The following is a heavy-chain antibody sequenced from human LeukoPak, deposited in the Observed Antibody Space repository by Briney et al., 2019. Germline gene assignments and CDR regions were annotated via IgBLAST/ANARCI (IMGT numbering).Heavy chain of an antibody. Sequence: SETLSLTCAVYGGSFSGYYWSWIRQPPGKGLEWIGEINHSGSTNYNPSLKSRVTISVDTSKNQFSLKLSSVTAADTAVYYCARDRGYYRYYYGMDVWGQGTTVTVSS. J-gene: IGHJ6*02. V-gene: IGHV4-34*01. CDR2: INHSGST. CDR3: ARDRGYYRYYYGMDV. CDR1: GGSFSGYY. D-gene: IGHD3-22*01.